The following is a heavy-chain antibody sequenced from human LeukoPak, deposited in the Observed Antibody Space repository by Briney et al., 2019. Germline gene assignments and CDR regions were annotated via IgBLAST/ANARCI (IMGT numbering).Heavy chain of an antibody. CDR1: GFTFSSYS. J-gene: IGHJ5*01. D-gene: IGHD6-19*01. CDR3: ASDNIYSSGWFGY. V-gene: IGHV3-48*01. Sequence: PGGSLRLSCAASGFTFSSYSMNWVRRAPGKGLEWVSYISSSSSTIYYADSVKGRFTISRDNAKNSLYLQMNSLRAEDTAVYYCASDNIYSSGWFGYWGQGTLVTVSS. CDR2: ISSSSSTI.